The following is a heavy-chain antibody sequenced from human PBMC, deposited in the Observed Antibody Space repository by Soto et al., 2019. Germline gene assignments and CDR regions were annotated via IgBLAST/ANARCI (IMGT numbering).Heavy chain of an antibody. D-gene: IGHD3-22*01. J-gene: IGHJ5*02. V-gene: IGHV1-3*01. Sequence: QVHLVQSGAEVKKPGASVKVSCKASGYTFTSYVMHWVRQAPGQRLEWMGWINAGNGNTQNSLKFQGRVTISRDTSASTANMELSSLRSEDTAVYYCARDLGNMILVLSNWFAPWGQGTLVTVSS. CDR1: GYTFTSYV. CDR2: INAGNGNT. CDR3: ARDLGNMILVLSNWFAP.